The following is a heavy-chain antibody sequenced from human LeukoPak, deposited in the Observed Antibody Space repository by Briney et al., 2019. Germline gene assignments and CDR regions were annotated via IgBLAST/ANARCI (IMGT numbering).Heavy chain of an antibody. Sequence: GGSLRLSCAASGFTFSSYSMNWVRQAPGKGLEWVSYISSSSSTIYYADSVKGRFTISRDNAKNSLYLQMNSLRDEDTAVYYCASTIPNSGNAFDIWGQGTMVTVSS. D-gene: IGHD1-26*01. V-gene: IGHV3-48*02. CDR2: ISSSSSTI. CDR1: GFTFSSYS. CDR3: ASTIPNSGNAFDI. J-gene: IGHJ3*02.